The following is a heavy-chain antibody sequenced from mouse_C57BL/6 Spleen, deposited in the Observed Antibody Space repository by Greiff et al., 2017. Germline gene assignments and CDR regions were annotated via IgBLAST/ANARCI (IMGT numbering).Heavy chain of an antibody. J-gene: IGHJ1*03. CDR3: ARDLGYWYFDV. Sequence: EVNLVESGGGLVKPGGSLKLSCAASGFTFSSYAMSWVRQTPEKRLEWVATISDGGSYTYYPDNVKGRFTISRDNAKNNLYLQMSHLKSEDTAMYYCARDLGYWYFDVWGTGTTVTVSS. CDR2: ISDGGSYT. D-gene: IGHD4-1*01. V-gene: IGHV5-4*01. CDR1: GFTFSSYA.